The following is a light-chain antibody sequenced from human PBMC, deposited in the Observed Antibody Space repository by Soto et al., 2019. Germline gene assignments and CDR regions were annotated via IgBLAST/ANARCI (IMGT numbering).Light chain of an antibody. CDR2: GAS. Sequence: ENVLTHSPGTLSLSPGEGATLSCRASQSVNSDSLAWYQQKPGQAPRLLIYGASTRAPGVTDRFRGSGSGTEFTLAISRLEPEDFAVYWCQQYGSFLTLGQGTQVDIK. CDR3: QQYGSFLT. CDR1: QSVNSDS. J-gene: IGKJ1*01. V-gene: IGKV3-20*01.